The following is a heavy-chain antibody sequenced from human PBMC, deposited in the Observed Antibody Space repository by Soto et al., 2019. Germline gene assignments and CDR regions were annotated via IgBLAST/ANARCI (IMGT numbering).Heavy chain of an antibody. J-gene: IGHJ4*02. V-gene: IGHV4-39*01. CDR2: IYYSGST. CDR3: ARHSGYDIFEY. D-gene: IGHD5-12*01. CDR1: GGSVSSGNYY. Sequence: QLQLQESGPGLVKPSETLSLTCTVSGGSVSSGNYYWGWIRQPPGKGLEWIGSIYYSGSTYYNPSLKSRVTISVDTSKNQFSLKLSSVTAADTAVYYCARHSGYDIFEYWGQGTLVTVSS.